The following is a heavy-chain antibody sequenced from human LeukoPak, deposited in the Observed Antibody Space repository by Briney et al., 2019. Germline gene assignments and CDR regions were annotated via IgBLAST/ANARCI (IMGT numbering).Heavy chain of an antibody. Sequence: GGSLRLSCAASGFTFSNYAMSWVRQAPGKGLEWVSSISSSSSYIYYADSVKGRFTISRDNAKNSLYLQMNSLRAEDTAVYYCARDLGFSSGYRYYFDYWGQGTLVTVSS. CDR3: ARDLGFSSGYRYYFDY. V-gene: IGHV3-21*01. J-gene: IGHJ4*02. CDR1: GFTFSNYA. CDR2: ISSSSSYI. D-gene: IGHD3-22*01.